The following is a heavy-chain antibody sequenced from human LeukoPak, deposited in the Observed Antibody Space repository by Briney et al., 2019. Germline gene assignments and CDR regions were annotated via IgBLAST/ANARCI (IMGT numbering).Heavy chain of an antibody. CDR2: IIPIFGTA. CDR3: ASHPLGYSSSWYYFDY. D-gene: IGHD6-13*01. Sequence: SVKVSCTASGGTFSSYAISWVRQAPGQGLEWMGGIIPIFGTANYAQKFQGRVTITADESTSTAYMELSSLRSEDTAVYYCASHPLGYSSSWYYFDYWGQGTLVTVSS. CDR1: GGTFSSYA. V-gene: IGHV1-69*13. J-gene: IGHJ4*02.